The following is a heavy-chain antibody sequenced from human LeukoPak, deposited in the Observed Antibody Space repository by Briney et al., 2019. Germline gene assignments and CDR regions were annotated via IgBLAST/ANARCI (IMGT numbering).Heavy chain of an antibody. Sequence: SGGSLRLSCAASGFTFSSYGMHWVRQAPGKGLEWVAVISYDGSNKDYADSVKGRFTISRDNSKNTLYLQMNSLRAEDTAVYYCARTLRLGTPRAFDIWGRGTMVTVSS. J-gene: IGHJ3*02. D-gene: IGHD1-14*01. CDR1: GFTFSSYG. CDR2: ISYDGSNK. CDR3: ARTLRLGTPRAFDI. V-gene: IGHV3-30*03.